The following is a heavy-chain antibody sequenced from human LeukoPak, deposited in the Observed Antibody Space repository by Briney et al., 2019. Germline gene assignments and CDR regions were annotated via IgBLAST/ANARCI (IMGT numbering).Heavy chain of an antibody. J-gene: IGHJ4*02. V-gene: IGHV3-23*01. CDR2: ISGGGGTT. D-gene: IGHD1-1*01. Sequence: PGGSLRLSCVASGFTFSSYAMSWVRQAPGKGLEWVSAISGGGGTTYYADSVKGRFTISRDNSKNTLYLQVNSLRAEDTAVYYCAKATGTLGNWGQGTLVIVSS. CDR3: AKATGTLGN. CDR1: GFTFSSYA.